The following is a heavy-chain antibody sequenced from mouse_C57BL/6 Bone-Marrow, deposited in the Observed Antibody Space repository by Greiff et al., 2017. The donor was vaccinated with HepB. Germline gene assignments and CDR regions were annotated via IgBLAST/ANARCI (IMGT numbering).Heavy chain of an antibody. Sequence: QVQLQQSGAELARPGASVKLSCKASGYTFTSYGISWVKQGTGQGLEWIGEIYPRSGNTYYNEKFKGKATLTADKSSSTAYMELRSLTSEDSAVYFCARSRRHGGSSFAYWGQGTLVTVSA. J-gene: IGHJ3*01. D-gene: IGHD1-1*02. CDR2: IYPRSGNT. CDR1: GYTFTSYG. V-gene: IGHV1-81*01. CDR3: ARSRRHGGSSFAY.